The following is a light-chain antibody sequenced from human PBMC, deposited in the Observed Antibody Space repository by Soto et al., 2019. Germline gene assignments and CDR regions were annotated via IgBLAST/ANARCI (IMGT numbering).Light chain of an antibody. CDR3: QQRSNGLT. CDR2: DAS. J-gene: IGKJ2*01. CDR1: QSVSSY. V-gene: IGKV3-11*01. Sequence: EIVLTQSPATLSLSPGERATLSCRASQSVSSYLAWYQQKTGQAPRLLIYDASNRATGIPARFSGSGSGTDFTLTISSLEPEDFAVYYCQQRSNGLTLGQGTKVDI.